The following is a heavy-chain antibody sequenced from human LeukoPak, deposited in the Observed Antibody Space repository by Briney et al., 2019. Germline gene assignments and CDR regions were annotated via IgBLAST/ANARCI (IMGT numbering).Heavy chain of an antibody. CDR3: ARATCSSTSCTDAFDI. CDR1: GFTFSSYA. D-gene: IGHD2-2*01. V-gene: IGHV3-30-3*01. CDR2: ISYDGSNK. J-gene: IGHJ3*02. Sequence: AGGSLRLSCAASGFTFSSYAMHWVRQAPGKGLEWVSVISYDGSNKYYADSVKGRFTISRDNSKNTLYLQMNSLRAEDTAVYYCARATCSSTSCTDAFDIWGQGTMVTVSS.